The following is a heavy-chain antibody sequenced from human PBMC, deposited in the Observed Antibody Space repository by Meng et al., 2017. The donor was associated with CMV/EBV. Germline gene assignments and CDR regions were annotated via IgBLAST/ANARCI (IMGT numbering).Heavy chain of an antibody. D-gene: IGHD2-21*01. CDR2: INPNSGGT. Sequence: ASVKVSCKASGYTFTGYYMHWVRQAPAQGLEWMGWINPNSGGTNYVQKFQGRVTMTRDTSISTAYMELSRLRSDETAVYYCARSSPSLPSGGGDSYDAFDIWGQGTMVTVSS. J-gene: IGHJ3*02. V-gene: IGHV1-2*02. CDR3: ARSSPSLPSGGGDSYDAFDI. CDR1: GYTFTGYY.